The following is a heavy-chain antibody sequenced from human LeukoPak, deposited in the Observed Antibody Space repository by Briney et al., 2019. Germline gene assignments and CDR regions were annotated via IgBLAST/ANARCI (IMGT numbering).Heavy chain of an antibody. CDR2: ISGSGGST. CDR3: AKEFLSLPGFSEY. J-gene: IGHJ4*02. V-gene: IGHV3-23*01. CDR1: GFTFSSYA. Sequence: PGGSLRLSCAASGFTFSSYAMSWVRPAPGKGLEWVSAISGSGGSTYYADSVKGRFTISRDNSKNTMYLKMNSLRAEDTAVYYCAKEFLSLPGFSEYCGQGTLVTVSS. D-gene: IGHD3-16*02.